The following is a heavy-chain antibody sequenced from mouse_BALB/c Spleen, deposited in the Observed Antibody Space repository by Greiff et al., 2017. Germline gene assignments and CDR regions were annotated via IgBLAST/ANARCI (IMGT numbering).Heavy chain of an antibody. CDR2: INPNNGGT. Sequence: VQLKQSGPELVKPGASVKIPCKASGYTFTDYNMDWVKQSHGKSLEWIGDINPNNGGTIYNQKFKGKATLTVDKSSSTAYMELRSLTSEDTAVYYCARVARATDYYAMDYWGQGTSVTVSS. J-gene: IGHJ4*01. D-gene: IGHD3-1*01. V-gene: IGHV1-18*01. CDR3: ARVARATDYYAMDY. CDR1: GYTFTDYN.